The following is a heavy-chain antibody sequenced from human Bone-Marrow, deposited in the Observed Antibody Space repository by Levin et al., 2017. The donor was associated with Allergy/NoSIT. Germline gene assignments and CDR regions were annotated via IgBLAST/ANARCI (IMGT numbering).Heavy chain of an antibody. V-gene: IGHV1-24*01. CDR2: FDPEDGDT. Sequence: ASVKVSCKISGYSLTQLSIHWVRQAPGKGLEWMGGFDPEDGDTVYAQKFKGRVVMTEDTSTDTTYMDLSSLRFEDTAVYYCATELGGGGYFDYWGQGTLVTVSS. J-gene: IGHJ4*02. CDR3: ATELGGGGYFDY. CDR1: GYSLTQLS. D-gene: IGHD3-16*01.